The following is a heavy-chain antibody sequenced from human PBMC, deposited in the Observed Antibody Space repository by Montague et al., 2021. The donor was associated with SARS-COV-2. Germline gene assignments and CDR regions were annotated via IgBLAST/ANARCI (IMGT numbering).Heavy chain of an antibody. V-gene: IGHV4-59*12. CDR3: ARVVVDASGWYHFDY. Sequence: SETLSLTCTVSGDSISRYYWGWIRQPPGKGLEWMGYHYNSGSTNYSPTLKSRIAMSVDTSENQFSLKLFSVTAADTAVYYCARVVVDASGWYHFDYWGQGALVPVSS. CDR2: HYNSGST. J-gene: IGHJ4*02. CDR1: GDSISRYY. D-gene: IGHD6-19*01.